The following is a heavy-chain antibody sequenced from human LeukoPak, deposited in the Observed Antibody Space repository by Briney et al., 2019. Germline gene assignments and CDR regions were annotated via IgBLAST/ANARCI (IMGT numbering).Heavy chain of an antibody. CDR2: IIPIFGTA. D-gene: IGHD3-22*01. Sequence: VKVSCKASGGTFSSYAISWVRQAPGQGLEWMGGIIPIFGTANYAQKFQGRATITADESTSTAYMELSSLRSEDTAVYYCASDAYYYDSSGYSVVPFPFDYWGQGTLVTVSS. CDR1: GGTFSSYA. CDR3: ASDAYYYDSSGYSVVPFPFDY. V-gene: IGHV1-69*01. J-gene: IGHJ4*02.